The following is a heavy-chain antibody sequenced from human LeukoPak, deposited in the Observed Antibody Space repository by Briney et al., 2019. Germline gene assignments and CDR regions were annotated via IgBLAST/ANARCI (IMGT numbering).Heavy chain of an antibody. CDR2: INTNTGNP. CDR3: ARDRTLFDY. J-gene: IGHJ4*02. D-gene: IGHD1-14*01. CDR1: GYTFTNYA. Sequence: ASVKVSCEASGYTFTNYAINWVRQAPGQGLEWMGWINTNTGNPTYVQGFTGRFVFSLDTSVSTAYLQISSLKTEDTAVYYCARDRTLFDYWGQGTLVTVSS. V-gene: IGHV7-4-1*02.